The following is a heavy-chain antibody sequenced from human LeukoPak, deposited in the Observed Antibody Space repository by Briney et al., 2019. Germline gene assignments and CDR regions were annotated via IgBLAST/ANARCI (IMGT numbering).Heavy chain of an antibody. CDR1: GYTFTSYY. Sequence: ASVKVSCKASGYTFTSYYMHWVRQAPGQGLEWMGIINPSGGSTSYAQKFQGRVTMTRDTSTSTVYMELSSLRSEDTAVYYCARDPGGATYYYYYMDVWGKGTTVTVSS. J-gene: IGHJ6*03. CDR3: ARDPGGATYYYYYMDV. V-gene: IGHV1-46*01. D-gene: IGHD4/OR15-4a*01. CDR2: INPSGGST.